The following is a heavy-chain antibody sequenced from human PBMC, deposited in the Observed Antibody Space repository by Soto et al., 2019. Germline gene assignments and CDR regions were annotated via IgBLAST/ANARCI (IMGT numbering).Heavy chain of an antibody. D-gene: IGHD1-26*01. Sequence: ASVKVSWKASGNTFTGHHMHLVRQAPGQGFEWLGIIDPSDGSTNYAQKFQGRVTMTMDTSASRVYMELSSLRSEDTAVYYCACLGDATAWGFDTWGQGTLVTVSS. V-gene: IGHV1-46*01. J-gene: IGHJ5*02. CDR3: ACLGDATAWGFDT. CDR1: GNTFTGHH. CDR2: IDPSDGST.